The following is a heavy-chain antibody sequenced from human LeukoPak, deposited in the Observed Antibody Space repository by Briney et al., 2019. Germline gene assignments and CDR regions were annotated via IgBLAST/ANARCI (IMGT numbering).Heavy chain of an antibody. CDR3: ARYGDGYKLDY. CDR1: GGSISGYY. J-gene: IGHJ4*02. CDR2: IYYSGST. D-gene: IGHD5-24*01. V-gene: IGHV4-59*01. Sequence: SETLSLTCTVSGGSISGYYWSWIRQPPGKGLEWIGYIYYSGSTNYNPSLRSRVTISGDTSKNQASLKLSSVTAADTAVYYCARYGDGYKLDYWGQGTLVTVSS.